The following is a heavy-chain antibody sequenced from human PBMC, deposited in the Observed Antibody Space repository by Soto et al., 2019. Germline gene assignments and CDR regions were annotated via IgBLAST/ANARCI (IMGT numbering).Heavy chain of an antibody. CDR3: AGSDGDYDAFDI. V-gene: IGHV2-70*11. J-gene: IGHJ3*02. Sequence: SGPKLGNPAQTLTLTCTFSGFSLSTSGMCVSWIRQPPGKALEWLARIDWDDDKYYSTSLKTRLTISKDTSKNQVVLTMTNMDPVDTATYYCAGSDGDYDAFDIWGQGTMVTVSS. CDR2: IDWDDDK. D-gene: IGHD4-17*01. CDR1: GFSLSTSGMC.